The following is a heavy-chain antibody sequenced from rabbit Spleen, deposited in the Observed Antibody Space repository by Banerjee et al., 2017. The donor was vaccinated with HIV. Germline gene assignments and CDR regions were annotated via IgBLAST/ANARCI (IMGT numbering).Heavy chain of an antibody. Sequence: QSLEESGGDLVKPGASLTLTCIASGVSFSANSYMCWVRQAPGKGLEWVVCIDAGSSGFTYFASWAKGRFTISKTSSTTVTLQMTSLTDADTATYFCARDTGSSFSSYGMDLWGPGTLVTVS. CDR2: IDAGSSGFT. CDR3: ARDTGSSFSSYGMDL. D-gene: IGHD8-1*01. V-gene: IGHV1S40*01. CDR1: GVSFSANSY. J-gene: IGHJ6*01.